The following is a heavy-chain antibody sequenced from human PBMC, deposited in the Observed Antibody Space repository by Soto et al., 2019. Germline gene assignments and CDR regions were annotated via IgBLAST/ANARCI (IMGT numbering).Heavy chain of an antibody. CDR1: GGSISSYY. J-gene: IGHJ5*02. V-gene: IGHV4-59*06. CDR2: IYYSGGT. Sequence: SSETLSLTCTVSGGSISSYYWSWIRKHPGKGLEWIGYIYYSGGTYYNPSLKSRVTISVDTSKNQFSLELSSVTAADTAVYYCASIYDSSGYYYGNNWFDPWGQGTLVTVSS. CDR3: ASIYDSSGYYYGNNWFDP. D-gene: IGHD3-22*01.